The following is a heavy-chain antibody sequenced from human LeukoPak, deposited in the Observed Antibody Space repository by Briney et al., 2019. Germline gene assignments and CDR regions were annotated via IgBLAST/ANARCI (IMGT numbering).Heavy chain of an antibody. Sequence: PGGSLRLSCAASGFTFSSYAMSWVRQAPGKGLEWVSAISGSGGSTYYANSVKGRFTISRDNSKNTLYLQMNSLRAEDTAVYYCAKDLEYGWYCSGGSCYYFDYWGQGTLVTVSS. V-gene: IGHV3-23*01. D-gene: IGHD2-15*01. CDR1: GFTFSSYA. CDR2: ISGSGGST. CDR3: AKDLEYGWYCSGGSCYYFDY. J-gene: IGHJ4*02.